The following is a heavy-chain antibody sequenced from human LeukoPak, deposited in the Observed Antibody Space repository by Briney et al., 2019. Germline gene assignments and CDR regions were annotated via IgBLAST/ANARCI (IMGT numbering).Heavy chain of an antibody. CDR2: ISAYNGNT. V-gene: IGHV1-18*01. Sequence: ASVKVSCKASGYTFTSYGISWVRQAPGQGLEWMGWISAYNGNTNYAQKLQGRVTITADKSTNTAYMELSSLRSEDTAIYYCARGGSSGGDAFDIWGQGTMVTVSS. D-gene: IGHD3-16*01. J-gene: IGHJ3*02. CDR3: ARGGSSGGDAFDI. CDR1: GYTFTSYG.